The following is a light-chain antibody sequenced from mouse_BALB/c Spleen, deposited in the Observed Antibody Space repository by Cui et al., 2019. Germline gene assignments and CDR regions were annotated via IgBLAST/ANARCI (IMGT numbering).Light chain of an antibody. J-gene: IGKJ1*01. CDR1: SSVSY. CDR2: STS. CDR3: HQWSSYPWT. V-gene: IGKV4-80*01. Sequence: QIALTQSPAIMSASLGEEITLTCSASSSVSYMHWYQQKSGTSPKLLIYSTSTLASGVPSRFSGSGSGTFYSLTISSVEAEDAADYYCHQWSSYPWTFGGGTKLEIK.